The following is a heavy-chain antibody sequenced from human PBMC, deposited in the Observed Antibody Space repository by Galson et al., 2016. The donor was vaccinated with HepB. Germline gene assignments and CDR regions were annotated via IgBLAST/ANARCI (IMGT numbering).Heavy chain of an antibody. D-gene: IGHD3-3*01. V-gene: IGHV3-23*01. CDR3: ARDGRFDWFDL. Sequence: SLRLSCAASGFTLSHSALTWIRQAPGKGLEWVSTISGNGGETFCADSVRGRFTISRDNSWNTLSLQMNSLRAEDTAVYYCARDGRFDWFDLWGQGTLVTVSS. CDR1: GFTLSHSA. J-gene: IGHJ5*02. CDR2: ISGNGGET.